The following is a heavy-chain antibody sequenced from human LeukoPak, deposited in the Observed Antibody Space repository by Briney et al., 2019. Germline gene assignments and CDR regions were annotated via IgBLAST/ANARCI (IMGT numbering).Heavy chain of an antibody. J-gene: IGHJ4*02. D-gene: IGHD6-13*01. CDR2: IYYSGST. CDR3: ARMGIAAAEVGY. Sequence: SETLSLTCTVSGGSISSYYWSWIRQPPGKGLEWIGYIYYSGSTNYNPSLKSRVTISVDTSKNQFSLKLSSVTAADTAVYYCARMGIAAAEVGYWGQGTLVTVSS. CDR1: GGSISSYY. V-gene: IGHV4-59*08.